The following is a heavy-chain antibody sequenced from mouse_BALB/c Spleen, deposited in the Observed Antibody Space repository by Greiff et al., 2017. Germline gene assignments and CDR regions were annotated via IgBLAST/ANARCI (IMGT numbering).Heavy chain of an antibody. CDR2: ISYSGST. CDR1: GYSITSDYA. D-gene: IGHD2-14*01. Sequence: EVQLVESGPGLVKPSQSLSLTCTVTGYSITSDYAWNWIRQFPGNKLEWMGYISYSGSTSYNPSLKSRISITRDTSKNQFFLQLNSVTTEDTATYYCASGYMFAYWGQGTLVTVSA. V-gene: IGHV3-2*02. CDR3: ASGYMFAY. J-gene: IGHJ3*01.